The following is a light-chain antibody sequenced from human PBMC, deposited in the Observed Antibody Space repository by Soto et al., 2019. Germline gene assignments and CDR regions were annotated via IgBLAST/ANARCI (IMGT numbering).Light chain of an antibody. CDR1: QTISSY. J-gene: IGKJ4*01. Sequence: DIQMTQSPSSLSASVGDRVTITCRASQTISSYLNWYQQRPGKAPKLLIYAASSLQSGVPSRFSGSGSGTDFSLTISDLQPEDFASYYCQQSFSNPLTFGAAPKADIK. V-gene: IGKV1-39*01. CDR3: QQSFSNPLT. CDR2: AAS.